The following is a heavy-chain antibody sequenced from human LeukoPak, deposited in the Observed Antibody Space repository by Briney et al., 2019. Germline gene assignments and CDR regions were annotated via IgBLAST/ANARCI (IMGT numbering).Heavy chain of an antibody. CDR1: GFTFSNAW. Sequence: GGSLRLSCAASGFTFSNAWMNWVRQAPGKGLEWVGRIKSKTDGGTTDYAAPMKGRFTISRDDSKNTLYLQMNSLKTEDTAVYYCAKPSGRVRGWYFDLWGRGALVTVPS. CDR3: AKPSGRVRGWYFDL. V-gene: IGHV3-15*07. CDR2: IKSKTDGGTT. D-gene: IGHD3-10*02. J-gene: IGHJ2*01.